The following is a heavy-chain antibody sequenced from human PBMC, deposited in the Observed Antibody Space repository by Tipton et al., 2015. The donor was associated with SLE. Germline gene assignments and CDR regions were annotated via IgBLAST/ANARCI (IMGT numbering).Heavy chain of an antibody. J-gene: IGHJ3*02. D-gene: IGHD3-10*01. CDR3: AREYQGSFYVNGAFDM. CDR2: IKPDGSEE. CDR1: GFTFSNNW. Sequence: SLRLSCAASGFTFSNNWMTWVRQAPGKGLEWVAHIKPDGSEEFYVDSVRGRFIISRDNAKSSLSLQMNSLNAEDTAVYYCAREYQGSFYVNGAFDMRGQGTVVTVSS. V-gene: IGHV3-7*01.